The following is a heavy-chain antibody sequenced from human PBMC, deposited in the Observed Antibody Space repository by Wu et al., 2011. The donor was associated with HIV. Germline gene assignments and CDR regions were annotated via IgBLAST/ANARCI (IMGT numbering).Heavy chain of an antibody. CDR2: ISGYNGNI. CDR1: GYIFSNYG. D-gene: IGHD3-10*01. J-gene: IGHJ4*02. CDR3: ARDRRGSGVYHFDY. V-gene: IGHV1-18*01. Sequence: QVQLVQSGAEVKKPGASMKVSCKASGYIFSNYGFSWVRQAPGQGLEWMGWISGYNGNIDYAQKFRGRVTMTTDTSTSTAYMELRNLRSEDTAVYYCARDRRGSGVYHFDYWGQGSLVTVSS.